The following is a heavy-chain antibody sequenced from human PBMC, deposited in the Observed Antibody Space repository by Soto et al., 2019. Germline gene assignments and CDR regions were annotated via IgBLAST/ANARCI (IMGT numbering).Heavy chain of an antibody. CDR1: GYSFIDYY. J-gene: IGHJ4*02. CDR2: ISPKSGGT. V-gene: IGHV1-2*02. D-gene: IGHD3-9*01. Sequence: GASVKVSCKASGYSFIDYYMHWVRQAPGQGFEWMGRISPKSGGTNYAQKFEGRVTMTWDTSLNTAYMELSSLISEDTAVYYCARPPGYISDWYYFDLWGRGTRVTVSS. CDR3: ARPPGYISDWYYFDL.